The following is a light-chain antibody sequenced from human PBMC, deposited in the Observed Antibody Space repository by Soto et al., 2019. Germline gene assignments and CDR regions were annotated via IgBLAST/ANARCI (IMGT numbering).Light chain of an antibody. CDR1: QSISSY. J-gene: IGKJ5*01. CDR3: QQSYSTPIT. CDR2: AAS. V-gene: IGKV1-39*01. Sequence: DIQMTQSQSSLSASVADRVTITCGASQSISSYLNWYQQKPGKAPKLLIYAASSLQSGVPSRFSGSGSGTDFTLTISSLQPEDFATYYCQQSYSTPITFGQGTRLEIK.